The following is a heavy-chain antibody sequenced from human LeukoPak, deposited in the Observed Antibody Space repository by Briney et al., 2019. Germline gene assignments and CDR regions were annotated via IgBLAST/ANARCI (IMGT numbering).Heavy chain of an antibody. CDR3: AKVGKREWEPPHLDY. J-gene: IGHJ4*02. Sequence: PGGSLRLSCAASGFTFSSYAMSWVRQAPGKGLEWVSAISGSGGSTYYADSVKGRFTISRDNSKNTLYLQMNSLSAGDTAVYYCAKVGKREWEPPHLDYWGQGTRVTVSS. V-gene: IGHV3-23*01. D-gene: IGHD1-26*01. CDR2: ISGSGGST. CDR1: GFTFSSYA.